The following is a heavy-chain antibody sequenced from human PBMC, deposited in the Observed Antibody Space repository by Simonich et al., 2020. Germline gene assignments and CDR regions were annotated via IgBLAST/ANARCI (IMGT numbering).Heavy chain of an antibody. Sequence: EVQLVESGGGLVKPGGSLRLSCAASGFTFSSYSMNWVRQAPGKGLEWVSSIRSSRSYIYYADSVKGRFTNSRDNAKNSLYRQKNSRRAEDTAVYYCAGGVYCSSTSCSTYYYYGMDVWGQGTTVTVSS. J-gene: IGHJ6*02. CDR3: AGGVYCSSTSCSTYYYYGMDV. CDR1: GFTFSSYS. V-gene: IGHV3-21*01. D-gene: IGHD2-2*01. CDR2: IRSSRSYI.